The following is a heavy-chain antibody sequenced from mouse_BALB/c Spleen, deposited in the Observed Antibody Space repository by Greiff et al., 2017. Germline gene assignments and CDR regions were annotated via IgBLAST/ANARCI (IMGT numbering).Heavy chain of an antibody. CDR3: ARNMEFYYAMDY. Sequence: VKLMESGPGLVQPSQSLSITCTVSGFSLTSYGVHWVRQSPGKGLEWLGVIWSGGSTDYNAAFISRLSISKDNSKSQVFFKMNSLQANDTAIYYCARNMEFYYAMDYWGQGTSVTVSS. CDR2: IWSGGST. CDR1: GFSLTSYG. D-gene: IGHD1-1*02. J-gene: IGHJ4*01. V-gene: IGHV2-2*02.